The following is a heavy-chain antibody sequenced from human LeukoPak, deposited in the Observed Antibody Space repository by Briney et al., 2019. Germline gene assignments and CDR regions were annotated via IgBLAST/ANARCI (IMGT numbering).Heavy chain of an antibody. J-gene: IGHJ4*02. Sequence: GGSLRLSCAASGFTFSSYAMHWVRQAPGKGLEWVAVISYDGSNKYYADPVKGRFTISRDNSKNTLYLQMNSLRAEDTAVYYCAKGAAAARGYFDYWGQGTLVTVSS. CDR1: GFTFSSYA. D-gene: IGHD6-13*01. CDR2: ISYDGSNK. CDR3: AKGAAAARGYFDY. V-gene: IGHV3-30*04.